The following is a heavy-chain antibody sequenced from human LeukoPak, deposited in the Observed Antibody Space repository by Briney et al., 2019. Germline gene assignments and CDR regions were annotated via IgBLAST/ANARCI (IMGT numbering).Heavy chain of an antibody. CDR3: ARTERAAGLLEACLDY. D-gene: IGHD6-13*01. Sequence: SVKVSCKASGGTFSSYAISWVRQAPGQGHEWMGGIIPIFGTANYAQKFQGRVTITADESTSTAYMELSSLRSEDTAVYYCARTERAAGLLEACLDYWGQGTLVTVSS. J-gene: IGHJ4*02. CDR1: GGTFSSYA. V-gene: IGHV1-69*01. CDR2: IIPIFGTA.